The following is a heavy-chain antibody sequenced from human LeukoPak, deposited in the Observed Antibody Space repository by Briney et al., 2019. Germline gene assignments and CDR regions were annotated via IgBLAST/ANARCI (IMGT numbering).Heavy chain of an antibody. J-gene: IGHJ4*02. CDR1: GGSISSGSYY. CDR2: IYTSGST. Sequence: PSETLSLTCTVSGGSISSGSYYWSWIRQPAGKGLEWIGRIYTSGSTYYNPSLKSRVTISVDTSKNQFSLKLSSVAAADTAVYYCARAGGSRRIAARPLVASPLFDYWGQGTLVTVSS. D-gene: IGHD6-6*01. CDR3: ARAGGSRRIAARPLVASPLFDY. V-gene: IGHV4-61*02.